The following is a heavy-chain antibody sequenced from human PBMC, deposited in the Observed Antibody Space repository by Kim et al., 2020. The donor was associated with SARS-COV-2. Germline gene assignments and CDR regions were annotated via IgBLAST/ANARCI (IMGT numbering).Heavy chain of an antibody. CDR2: IYYSGST. CDR1: GGSISSSSYY. CDR3: ARQSSGSLNFYYYGMDV. V-gene: IGHV4-39*01. Sequence: SETLSLTCTVSGGSISSSSYYWGWIRQPPGKGLEWIGSIYYSGSTYYNPSLKSRVTISVDTSKNQFSLKLSSVTAADTAVYYCARQSSGSLNFYYYGMDVWGQGNTVTVSS. D-gene: IGHD1-26*01. J-gene: IGHJ6*02.